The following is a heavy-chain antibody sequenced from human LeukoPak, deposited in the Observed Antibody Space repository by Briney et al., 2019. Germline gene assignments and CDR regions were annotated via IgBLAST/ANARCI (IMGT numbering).Heavy chain of an antibody. J-gene: IGHJ4*02. CDR2: IYYSGST. Sequence: SETLSLTCTVSGGSISSSSYYWGWIRQPPGKGLEWIGSIYYSGSTYYNPSLKSRVTISVDTSKNQFSLKLSSVTAADTAVYYCARDLHPDGSGVKVPGGDYWGQGTLVTVSS. D-gene: IGHD3-10*01. V-gene: IGHV4-39*07. CDR3: ARDLHPDGSGVKVPGGDY. CDR1: GGSISSSSYY.